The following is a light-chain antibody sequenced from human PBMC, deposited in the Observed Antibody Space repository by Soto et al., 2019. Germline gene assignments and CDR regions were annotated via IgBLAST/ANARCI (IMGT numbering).Light chain of an antibody. CDR3: LLSYRGVGV. CDR1: TGAVTTGHY. CDR2: DTN. V-gene: IGLV7-46*01. Sequence: QAVVTQEPSLTVSPGGTVTLTCGSTTGAVTTGHYPYWFQQKPGQAPRTLIYDTNNKHSCTPARFSGSLLGGKAALTLSGAQPEDEADYYCLLSYRGVGVFGGGTKLTVL. J-gene: IGLJ2*01.